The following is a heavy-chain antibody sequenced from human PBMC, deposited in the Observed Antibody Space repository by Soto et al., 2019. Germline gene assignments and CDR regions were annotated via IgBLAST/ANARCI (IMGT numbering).Heavy chain of an antibody. CDR2: IIPIFGTA. J-gene: IGHJ4*02. CDR3: ARTPWDGYTGYYFDY. V-gene: IGHV1-69*13. D-gene: IGHD5-18*01. CDR1: GGTFSSYA. Sequence: GASVKVSCKASGGTFSSYAISWVRQAPGQGLEWMGGIIPIFGTANYAQKFQGRVTITADESTSTAYMELSSLRSEDTAVYSCARTPWDGYTGYYFDYWGQGTLVTVSS.